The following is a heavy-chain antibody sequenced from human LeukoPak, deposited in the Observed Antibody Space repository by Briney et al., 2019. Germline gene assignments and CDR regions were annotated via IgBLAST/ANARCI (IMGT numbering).Heavy chain of an antibody. CDR3: ARHEAGVISLFDY. V-gene: IGHV4-59*08. J-gene: IGHJ4*02. CDR1: GGSISSYY. Sequence: PSETLSLTCTVSGGSISSYYWSWIRQPPGKGLEWIGYIYYSGSTNYNPSLKSRVTISVDTSKNQFSLKLSSVTAADTAVYYCARHEAGVISLFDYWGQGTLVTVSS. CDR2: IYYSGST. D-gene: IGHD3-16*02.